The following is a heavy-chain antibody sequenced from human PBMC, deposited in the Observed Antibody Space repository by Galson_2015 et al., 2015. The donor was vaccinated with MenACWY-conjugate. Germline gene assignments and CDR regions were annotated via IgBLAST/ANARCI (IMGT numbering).Heavy chain of an antibody. D-gene: IGHD2-15*01. CDR2: IYWDDDK. CDR3: SRTGATPGDY. Sequence: PALVKPTQTLTLTCAFSGFSLSTSGVGVGWIRQPPGKALEWLALIYWDDDKRYSPSLRSRLTITKDTSKNHVVLTMTNMDPVDTATYYCSRTGATPGDYWGQGTLVTVSS. V-gene: IGHV2-5*02. CDR1: GFSLSTSGVG. J-gene: IGHJ4*02.